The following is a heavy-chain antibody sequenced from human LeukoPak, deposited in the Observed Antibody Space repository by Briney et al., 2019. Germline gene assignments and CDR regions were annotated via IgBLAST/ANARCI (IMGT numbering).Heavy chain of an antibody. CDR1: GFDFNNKNYA. CDR3: AREGVQTTVDAFDI. J-gene: IGHJ3*02. Sequence: GGSLRLSCAASGFDFNNKNYAMNWVRQAPGKGLEWVSFIGSSSHLIFYADSVKGRFTISRDNSKNTIYLQLNSLRPEDTAMYYCAREGVQTTVDAFDIWGLGTMVIVSS. D-gene: IGHD4-17*01. CDR2: IGSSSHLI. V-gene: IGHV3-21*04.